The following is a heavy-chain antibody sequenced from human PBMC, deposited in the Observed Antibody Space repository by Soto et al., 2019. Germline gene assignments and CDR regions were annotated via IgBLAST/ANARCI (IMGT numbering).Heavy chain of an antibody. D-gene: IGHD2-2*02. J-gene: IGHJ6*02. V-gene: IGHV3-23*01. CDR1: GFTFSSYG. Sequence: GGSLRLSCEVSGFTFSSYGMNWVRQGPGKGLEWVSTVGRSGGTYYADSVKGRFTISRDNSKNTLFLQMNSLRAEDTALYFCAKDGTTAGIHYYGMDVWGQGTTVTV. CDR2: VGRSGGT. CDR3: AKDGTTAGIHYYGMDV.